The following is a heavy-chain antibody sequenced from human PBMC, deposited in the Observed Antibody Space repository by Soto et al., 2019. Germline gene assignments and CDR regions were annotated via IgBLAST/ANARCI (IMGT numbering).Heavy chain of an antibody. CDR1: GFTFDDYT. D-gene: IGHD3-22*01. Sequence: PGGSLRLSCAASGFTFDDYTMHWVRQAPGKGLEWVSLISWDSGSTYYADSVKGRFTISRDNSKNSLYLQMNSLRTEDTALYYCAKDTGPPTRYDSSGYYYEYYYGMDVWGQGTTVTVSS. J-gene: IGHJ6*02. CDR3: AKDTGPPTRYDSSGYYYEYYYGMDV. V-gene: IGHV3-43*01. CDR2: ISWDSGST.